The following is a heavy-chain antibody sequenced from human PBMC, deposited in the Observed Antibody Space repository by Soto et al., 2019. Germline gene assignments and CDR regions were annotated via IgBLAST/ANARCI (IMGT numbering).Heavy chain of an antibody. CDR2: ISNDGGDK. D-gene: IGHD3-22*01. V-gene: IGHV3-30*18. J-gene: IGHJ3*02. CDR1: GFTLGTYG. Sequence: QVQLAASGGGVVQPGRSLTITCAASGFTLGTYGMHWVRQAPGKGLEWVAVISNDGGDKYYSDSVMGRFTISRDNSKNTLFLQMNRLRAEDTAVYFCAQEFFDSSGFCPRLDALDIWGQGTVVTVS. CDR3: AQEFFDSSGFCPRLDALDI.